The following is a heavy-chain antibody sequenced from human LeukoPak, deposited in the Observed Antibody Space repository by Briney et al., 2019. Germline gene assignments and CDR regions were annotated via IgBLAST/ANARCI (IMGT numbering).Heavy chain of an antibody. J-gene: IGHJ4*02. CDR2: IEQDGREK. CDR3: AAIRIGY. V-gene: IGHV3-7*02. Sequence: GGSLRLSCAASGFTFSTYWMNWVRQAPGKGLEWVANIEQDGREKYYLDSVKGRFTISRDNAKNSLYLQMNSLTAEDTAVYCCAAIRIGYWGQGALVTVSS. D-gene: IGHD2-2*01. CDR1: GFTFSTYW.